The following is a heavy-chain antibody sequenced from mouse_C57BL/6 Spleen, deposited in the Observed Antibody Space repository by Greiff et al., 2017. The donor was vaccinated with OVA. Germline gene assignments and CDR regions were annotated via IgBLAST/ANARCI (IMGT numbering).Heavy chain of an antibody. D-gene: IGHD1-1*01. Sequence: VKVVESGAELVKPGASVKISCKASGYAFSSYWMNWVKQRPGKGLEWIGQIYPGDGDTNYNGKFKGKATLTADKSSSTAYMQLSSLTSEDSAVYFCARDTTVVYFDYWGQGTTLTVSS. V-gene: IGHV1-80*01. CDR3: ARDTTVVYFDY. CDR1: GYAFSSYW. J-gene: IGHJ2*01. CDR2: IYPGDGDT.